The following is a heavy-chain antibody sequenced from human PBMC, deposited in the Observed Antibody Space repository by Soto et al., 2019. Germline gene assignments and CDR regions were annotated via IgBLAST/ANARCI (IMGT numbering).Heavy chain of an antibody. D-gene: IGHD3-3*01. CDR2: MNPNSGNT. CDR1: GYTFTSYD. J-gene: IGHJ4*02. CDR3: ARGLRITIFGLVIGYYFEG. V-gene: IGHV1-8*01. Sequence: ASVKVSCKASGYTFTSYDINWVRQATGQGLEWMGWMNPNSGNTGYAQKFQGRVTMTRNTSISTAYMELSSLRSEDTAVYYCARGLRITIFGLVIGYYFEGWGQASQVSVS.